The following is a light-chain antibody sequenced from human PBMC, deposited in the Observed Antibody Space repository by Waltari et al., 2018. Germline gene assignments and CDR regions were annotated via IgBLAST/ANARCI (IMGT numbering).Light chain of an antibody. CDR2: GAS. J-gene: IGKJ3*01. Sequence: DIVMTQSPDSLSVSLGDRATINCTSTPSNLHSSANKNYLGWRQQKSARSPKLLIYGASTRESGVPDLSSGSGSGTDFTLTISSLQAEDVAVYYCQQYYSTPFTFGPGTKVDIK. CDR3: QQYYSTPFT. V-gene: IGKV4-1*01. CDR1: PSNLHSSANKNY.